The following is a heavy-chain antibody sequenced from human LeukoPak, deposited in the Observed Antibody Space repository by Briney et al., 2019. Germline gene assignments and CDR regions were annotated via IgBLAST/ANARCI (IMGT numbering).Heavy chain of an antibody. Sequence: ASVKVSCKASGYTFTSYGISWVRQAPGQGLEWMGWISAYNGNTNYAQKLQGRVTMTTDTSTSTAYMELRSLRSDDTAVYYCVFVVVPAAPCYYYMDVWGKGTTVTVSS. CDR3: VFVVVPAAPCYYYMDV. D-gene: IGHD2-2*01. J-gene: IGHJ6*03. CDR1: GYTFTSYG. V-gene: IGHV1-18*01. CDR2: ISAYNGNT.